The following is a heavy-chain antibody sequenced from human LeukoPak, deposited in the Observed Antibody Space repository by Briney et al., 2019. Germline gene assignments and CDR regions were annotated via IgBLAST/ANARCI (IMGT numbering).Heavy chain of an antibody. J-gene: IGHJ4*02. V-gene: IGHV4-4*02. CDR1: GGSISSGHW. Sequence: SGTLSLTCAVSGGSISSGHWWSWVRQSPGKGLEWVGEIYHSGTTNYNASLKSRVTLSVDKSKKQFSLKLSSVTAADTAVYYCARSKGDSSSRYFDYWGQGTLVTVSS. CDR2: IYHSGTT. D-gene: IGHD6-6*01. CDR3: ARSKGDSSSRYFDY.